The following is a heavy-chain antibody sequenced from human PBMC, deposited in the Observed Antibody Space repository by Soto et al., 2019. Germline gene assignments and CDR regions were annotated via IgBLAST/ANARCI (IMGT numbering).Heavy chain of an antibody. D-gene: IGHD2-2*01. Sequence: GESLKISCKGSGYSFTSYWIGWVRQMPGKGLEWMLIIYPGDSDTRYSPSFQGQVTISANKSISTAYLQWSSLKASDTAMYYCARHNPLRYCSSTSCYGGFDYWGQGTLVTVSS. J-gene: IGHJ4*02. V-gene: IGHV5-51*01. CDR2: IYPGDSDT. CDR1: GYSFTSYW. CDR3: ARHNPLRYCSSTSCYGGFDY.